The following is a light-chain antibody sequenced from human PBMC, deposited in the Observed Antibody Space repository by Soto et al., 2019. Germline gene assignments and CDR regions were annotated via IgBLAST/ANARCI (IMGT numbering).Light chain of an antibody. J-gene: IGKJ1*01. CDR3: QQRSNWPGT. CDR2: DAY. CDR1: QSVSTL. V-gene: IGKV3-11*01. Sequence: EIVLTQSPATLSLSPGERATLSCRASQSVSTLLAWYQQKPAQAPRLLIYDAYNRAAGIPARFSGSGSGTDFTLTISSLEPEDFAVYYCQQRSNWPGTFGQGTQVEI.